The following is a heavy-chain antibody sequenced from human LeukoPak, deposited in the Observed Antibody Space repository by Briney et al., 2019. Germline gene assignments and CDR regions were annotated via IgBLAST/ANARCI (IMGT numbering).Heavy chain of an antibody. V-gene: IGHV4-34*01. Sequence: PSETLSLTCTVSGGSFSGYYWSWIRQPPGKGLEWIGEINHSGSTNYNPSLKSRVTISVDTSKNQFSLKLSSVTAADTAVYYCASLSGSFWSGYYSFGMDVWGQGTTVTVSS. J-gene: IGHJ6*02. CDR1: GGSFSGYY. CDR2: INHSGST. D-gene: IGHD3-3*01. CDR3: ASLSGSFWSGYYSFGMDV.